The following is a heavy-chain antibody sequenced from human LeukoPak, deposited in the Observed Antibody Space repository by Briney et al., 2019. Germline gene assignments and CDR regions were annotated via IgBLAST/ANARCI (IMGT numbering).Heavy chain of an antibody. CDR1: GGSISDYY. J-gene: IGHJ4*02. V-gene: IGHV4-59*01. CDR2: IYYTGST. CDR3: ARVVVVAAACYFDY. D-gene: IGHD2-15*01. Sequence: SETLSLTCTVSGGSISDYYWSWIRQPPGKGLEWIGYIYYTGSTNYNPSLKSRVTISVDTSKNHFSLKLSSVTAADTAVYYCARVVVVAAACYFDYWGQGTLVTVSS.